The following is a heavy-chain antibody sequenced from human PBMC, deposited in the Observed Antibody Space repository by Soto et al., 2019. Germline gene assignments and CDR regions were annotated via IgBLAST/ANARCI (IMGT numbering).Heavy chain of an antibody. CDR2: ISGSGGST. Sequence: PGGSLSLSCAASGFTFSSYAMNWVRQAPGKGLEWVSAISGSGGSTYYADSVKGRFTISRDNSKNTLYLQMNSLRAEDTAVYYCAKVPSRPFYYYYGMDVWGQGTTVTVYS. CDR3: AKVPSRPFYYYYGMDV. D-gene: IGHD6-6*01. CDR1: GFTFSSYA. J-gene: IGHJ6*02. V-gene: IGHV3-23*01.